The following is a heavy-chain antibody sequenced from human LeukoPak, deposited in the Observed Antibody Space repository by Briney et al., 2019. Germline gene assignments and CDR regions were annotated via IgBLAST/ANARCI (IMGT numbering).Heavy chain of an antibody. Sequence: SETLSLTCTVSGGSISSYYWSWIRQPAGKGLEWIGRIYTSGSTNYNPSLKSRVTMSVDTSKNQFSLKQNCVTAADTAVYYCARSLSSGWFPFDYWGQGTLVTVSS. V-gene: IGHV4-4*07. D-gene: IGHD6-19*01. CDR1: GGSISSYY. CDR2: IYTSGST. J-gene: IGHJ4*02. CDR3: ARSLSSGWFPFDY.